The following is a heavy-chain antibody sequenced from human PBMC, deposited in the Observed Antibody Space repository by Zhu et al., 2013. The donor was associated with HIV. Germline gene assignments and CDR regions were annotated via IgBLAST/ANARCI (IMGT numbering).Heavy chain of an antibody. CDR2: IFHTGKT. D-gene: IGHD3-10*01. Sequence: QVQLQESGPGLVKPSGTLSLTCAVSGASIGSDNWWSWVRQPPGKGLEWIGDIFHTGKTNSNPSLKSRVTISVDKSQNHVSLNLDSVTAADTAVYYCARVLNHPWLDSANEYFGGLAFDIWGQGTLV. V-gene: IGHV4-4*02. CDR1: GASIGSDNW. J-gene: IGHJ3*02. CDR3: ARVLNHPWLDSANEYFGGLAFDI.